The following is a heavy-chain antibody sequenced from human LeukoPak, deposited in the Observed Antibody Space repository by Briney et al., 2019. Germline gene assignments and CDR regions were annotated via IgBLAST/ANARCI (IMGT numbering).Heavy chain of an antibody. Sequence: GGSLRLSCVTSGFTFSTYSMNWGRQAPGKGLEWISHITWSGSTIFYADSVKGRFTISRDSAKNSLYLQMSSLRDEDTAVYYCARDAGNSGYGMDVWGQGTTVTVSS. V-gene: IGHV3-48*02. CDR2: ITWSGSTI. CDR3: ARDAGNSGYGMDV. J-gene: IGHJ6*02. D-gene: IGHD5-12*01. CDR1: GFTFSTYS.